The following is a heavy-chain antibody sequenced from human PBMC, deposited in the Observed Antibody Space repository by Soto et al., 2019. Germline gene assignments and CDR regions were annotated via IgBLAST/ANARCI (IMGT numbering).Heavy chain of an antibody. V-gene: IGHV4-4*07. CDR2: IHTSGST. CDR1: GGSISDFY. D-gene: IGHD3-10*01. Sequence: QVQLQESGPGLVKPSETLSLICTVSGGSISDFYWSWIRQPAGKGLEWIGRIHTSGSTNINPSLMGRVSLSVDTSRNQLSLTLTSVTAADTAAYYCARPQYFGEDGAFNIWGQGTVVTVSS. CDR3: ARPQYFGEDGAFNI. J-gene: IGHJ3*02.